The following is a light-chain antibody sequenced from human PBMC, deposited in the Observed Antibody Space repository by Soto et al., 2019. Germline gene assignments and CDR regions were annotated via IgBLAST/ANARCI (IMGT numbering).Light chain of an antibody. V-gene: IGLV2-23*02. CDR3: CSYANSDTLV. CDR1: SSDVGNYNL. CDR2: EVS. Sequence: QRVLTQPASGSGSHGQSSTISCTGTSSDVGNYNLVSWYQHHPGKAPKLLIYEVSKRPSGASNRFSGSKSGNTASLTISGLQAEDEADYYCCSYANSDTLVFGGGTQLTVL. J-gene: IGLJ3*02.